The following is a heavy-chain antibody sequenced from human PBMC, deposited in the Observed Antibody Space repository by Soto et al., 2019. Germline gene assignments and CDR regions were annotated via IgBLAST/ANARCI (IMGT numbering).Heavy chain of an antibody. CDR3: ARAGGTTVTGIWHFDS. D-gene: IGHD4-17*01. J-gene: IGHJ4*02. CDR1: GFTFNTYS. V-gene: IGHV3-33*01. CDR2: IWYDGTQK. Sequence: QVQLEESGGGVVQPGRSLRISCEASGFTFNTYSMHWVRQPPGKGLEWLAAIWYDGTQKYYADSVKGRFIISRDNSKNTLYVEMNSLRAEETDVYYCARAGGTTVTGIWHFDSWGQGTLVTVSS.